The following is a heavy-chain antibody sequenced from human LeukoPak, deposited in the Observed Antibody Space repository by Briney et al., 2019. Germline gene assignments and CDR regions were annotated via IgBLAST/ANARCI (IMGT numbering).Heavy chain of an antibody. CDR2: ISNNGGYT. J-gene: IGHJ4*02. D-gene: IGHD2-15*01. CDR1: GFTFSSSV. Sequence: GGSLRLSCAASGFTFSSSVMSWVRQAPGKGLEWVSAISNNGGYTYYADSVQGRFTISRDNSKSTLCLQMNSLRAEDTAVYYCAKQLGYCSDGSCYFPYWGQGTLVTVSS. V-gene: IGHV3-23*01. CDR3: AKQLGYCSDGSCYFPY.